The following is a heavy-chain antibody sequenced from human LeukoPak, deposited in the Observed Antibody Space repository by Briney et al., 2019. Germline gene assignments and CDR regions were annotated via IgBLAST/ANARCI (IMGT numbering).Heavy chain of an antibody. CDR2: MKEDGSDI. CDR3: ARGGARYLDS. D-gene: IGHD3-9*01. V-gene: IGHV3-7*01. J-gene: IGHJ4*02. Sequence: GGSLRLSCVASGFSFSSYTMSWVRQAPGKGLEWVAKMKEDGSDIHYVDSVKGRFTICRDNAKNTLCLQMSSLRVEDTAVYYCARGGARYLDSWGQGILVTVSS. CDR1: GFSFSSYT.